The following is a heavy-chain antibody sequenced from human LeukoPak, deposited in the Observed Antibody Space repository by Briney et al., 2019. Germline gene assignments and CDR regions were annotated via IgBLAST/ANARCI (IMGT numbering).Heavy chain of an antibody. V-gene: IGHV4-4*07. Sequence: SETLSLTCTVSGGSISSYYWSWVRQPAGKGLEWIGRIYTSGSNNYNPSLKSRVTMSVDTSKNQFSLKLSSVTAADTVVYYCARDNEVAARSFDHWGQGTLVTVSS. CDR3: ARDNEVAARSFDH. D-gene: IGHD6-6*01. CDR2: IYTSGSN. CDR1: GGSISSYY. J-gene: IGHJ4*02.